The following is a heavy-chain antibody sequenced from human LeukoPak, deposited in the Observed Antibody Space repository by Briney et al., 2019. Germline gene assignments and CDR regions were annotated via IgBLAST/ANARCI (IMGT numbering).Heavy chain of an antibody. V-gene: IGHV3-69-1*01. CDR3: ARDKVLGAAGKLYYGMDV. Sequence: GGSLRLSCAASGFTFSNYAMDWVRQAPGKGLEWVSYISSIGTIYYADSVRGRFTISRDNAKNSLYLQMNSLTAEDTAVYYCARDKVLGAAGKLYYGMDVWGQGTTVTVSS. CDR2: ISSIGTI. J-gene: IGHJ6*02. D-gene: IGHD6-13*01. CDR1: GFTFSNYA.